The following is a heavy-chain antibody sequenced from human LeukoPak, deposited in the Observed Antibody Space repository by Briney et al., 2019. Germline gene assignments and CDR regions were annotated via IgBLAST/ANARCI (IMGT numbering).Heavy chain of an antibody. D-gene: IGHD6-13*01. CDR3: ASRIAAAGMDV. Sequence: SVKVSYKASGGTFNIYAISWVRQAPGQGLEWMGRIIPILGIANYAQKFQGRVTITADKSTSTAYMELSSLRSEDTAVYYCASRIAAAGMDVWGQGTTVTVSS. V-gene: IGHV1-69*04. CDR1: GGTFNIYA. J-gene: IGHJ6*02. CDR2: IIPILGIA.